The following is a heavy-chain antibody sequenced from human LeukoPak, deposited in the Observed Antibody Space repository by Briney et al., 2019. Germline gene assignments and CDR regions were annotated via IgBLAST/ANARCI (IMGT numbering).Heavy chain of an antibody. CDR1: GGSISSGGYY. D-gene: IGHD1-7*01. Sequence: SQTLSLNCTVSGGSISSGGYYWSWIRQPAGKGLEWIGDIYYSGSTNYNPSLKSRVTISVDTSKNQFSLKLSSVTAADTAVYYCARGGEDWNYDRHWVDVWGKGTTVTVSS. J-gene: IGHJ6*04. CDR2: IYYSGST. CDR3: ARGGEDWNYDRHWVDV. V-gene: IGHV4-61*10.